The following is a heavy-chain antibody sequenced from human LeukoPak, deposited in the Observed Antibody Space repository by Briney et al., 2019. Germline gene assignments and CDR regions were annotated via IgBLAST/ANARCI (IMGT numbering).Heavy chain of an antibody. Sequence: GGSLRLSCAASGFTFSSYAMSWVRQAPGKGLEWVSGISGSGGSTYYADSVKGRFTISRDNSKNTLYLQMNSLRAEDTAVYYCAKDRWIQLWYDAFDIWGQGTMVTVSS. V-gene: IGHV3-23*01. D-gene: IGHD5-18*01. J-gene: IGHJ3*02. CDR2: ISGSGGST. CDR1: GFTFSSYA. CDR3: AKDRWIQLWYDAFDI.